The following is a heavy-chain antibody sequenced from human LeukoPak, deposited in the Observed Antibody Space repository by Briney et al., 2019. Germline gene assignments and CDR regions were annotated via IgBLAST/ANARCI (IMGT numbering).Heavy chain of an antibody. CDR1: GFTFSSYR. D-gene: IGHD4-17*01. CDR2: ISSSSSTI. Sequence: GGSLRLSCAASGFTFSSYRMNWVRQAPGKGLEWVSYISSSSSTIYYADSVKGRFTISRDNAKNSLYLQMNSLRAEDTAVYYCAREDPTVTTGNFDYWGQGTLVTVSS. J-gene: IGHJ4*02. V-gene: IGHV3-48*01. CDR3: AREDPTVTTGNFDY.